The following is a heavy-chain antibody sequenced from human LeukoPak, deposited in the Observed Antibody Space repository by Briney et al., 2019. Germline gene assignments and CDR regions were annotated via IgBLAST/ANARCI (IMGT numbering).Heavy chain of an antibody. Sequence: RGALRLSCADSGFTFSNYIIKWVRETPGKGLEWVSYITSRSTVYYAGSVKGRFTISRDNAKNSLFLQMNSLRAEDTAVYYCARDYCSGPKCYFIDYWGQGALVTVSS. J-gene: IGHJ4*02. D-gene: IGHD2-15*01. CDR3: ARDYCSGPKCYFIDY. V-gene: IGHV3-48*04. CDR2: ITSRSTV. CDR1: GFTFSNYI.